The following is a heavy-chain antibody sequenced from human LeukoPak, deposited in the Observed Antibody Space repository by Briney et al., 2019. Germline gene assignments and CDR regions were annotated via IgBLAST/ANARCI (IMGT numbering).Heavy chain of an antibody. J-gene: IGHJ4*02. CDR2: IYPGDSDT. CDR3: ARSSDSSCYYDYFDY. V-gene: IGHV5-51*03. Sequence: GESLQFSCKGSGYSFTSYWIGWVRQLPGKGLEWMAIIYPGDSDTRYSPSREGQVTISADKSISTAYLQWSSLKASDTAMYYCARSSDSSCYYDYFDYWGQGTVTTVSS. CDR1: GYSFTSYW. D-gene: IGHD3-22*01.